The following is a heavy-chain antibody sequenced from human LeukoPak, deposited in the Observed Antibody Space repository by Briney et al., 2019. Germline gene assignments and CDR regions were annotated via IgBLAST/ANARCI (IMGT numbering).Heavy chain of an antibody. CDR3: ARGEELPYNWFDP. CDR2: IIPIFGTA. V-gene: IGHV1-69*13. J-gene: IGHJ5*02. CDR1: GGTFSSYA. D-gene: IGHD1-7*01. Sequence: GASVKVSCKASGGTFSSYAISWVRQAPGQGLEWMGGIIPIFGTANYAQKFQGRVTITADESTSTAYMELSSLRSEDTAVYYCARGEELPYNWFDPWGQGTLVTVSS.